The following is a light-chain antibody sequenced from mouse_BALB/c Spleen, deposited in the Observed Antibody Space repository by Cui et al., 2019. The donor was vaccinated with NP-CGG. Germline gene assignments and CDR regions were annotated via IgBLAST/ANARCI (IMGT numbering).Light chain of an antibody. CDR2: GTN. CDR3: ALWYSNHWV. CDR1: TGAVTTSNY. J-gene: IGLJ1*01. V-gene: IGLV1*01. Sequence: QAVVTQESALTTSPGETVTLNCRSSTGAVTTSNYANWVQEKPDHFFTGLIGGTNNRAPGVPARFSGSLIGDKAVLTITGAQTEDGAMYFCALWYSNHWVFGGGTKLTVL.